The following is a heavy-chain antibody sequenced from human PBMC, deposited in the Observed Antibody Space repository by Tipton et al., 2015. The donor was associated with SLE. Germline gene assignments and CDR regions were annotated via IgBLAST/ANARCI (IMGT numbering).Heavy chain of an antibody. CDR3: ATGGYDWGLYQYYHGLDV. J-gene: IGHJ6*02. CDR1: GASFSGNY. V-gene: IGHV4-34*01. CDR2: INHDGST. D-gene: IGHD5-12*01. Sequence: TLSLTCAVYGASFSGNYWSWSRRPPGKGLEWIGEINHDGSTNYNPSLESRVAISVDTSKNQISLKVTSVTAADTAVYYCATGGYDWGLYQYYHGLDVWGQGTAVTVSS.